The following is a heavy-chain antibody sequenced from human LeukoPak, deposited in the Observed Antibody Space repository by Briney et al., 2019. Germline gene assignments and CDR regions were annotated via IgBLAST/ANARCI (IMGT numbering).Heavy chain of an antibody. J-gene: IGHJ4*02. Sequence: SQTLSLTCTVSGGSISSGDYYWSWIRQPPGKGLEWIGYIYYSGSTYYNPSLKSRVTISVDTSKNQFSLKLSSVTAADTAVYYCARDRYGVDPYFDYWGQGTLVTVSS. V-gene: IGHV4-30-4*01. CDR2: IYYSGST. CDR3: ARDRYGVDPYFDY. CDR1: GGSISSGDYY. D-gene: IGHD4-17*01.